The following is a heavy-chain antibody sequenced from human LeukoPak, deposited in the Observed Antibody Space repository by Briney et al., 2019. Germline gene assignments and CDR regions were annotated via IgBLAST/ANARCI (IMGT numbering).Heavy chain of an antibody. J-gene: IGHJ4*02. D-gene: IGHD1-20*01. CDR2: IIPIFGTA. CDR3: ARGNGITGTFDY. V-gene: IGHV1-69*13. Sequence: GASVKVSCKASGGTFSSYAISWVRQAPGQGLEWMGGIIPIFGTANYAQKFQGRVTITADESTGTAYMELSSLRSEDTAVYYCARGNGITGTFDYWGQGTLVTVSS. CDR1: GGTFSSYA.